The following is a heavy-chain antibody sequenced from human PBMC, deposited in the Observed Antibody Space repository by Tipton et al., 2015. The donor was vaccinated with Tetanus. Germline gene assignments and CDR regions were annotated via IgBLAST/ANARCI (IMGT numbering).Heavy chain of an antibody. CDR3: AREQGYFDY. CDR1: GGSFRNYA. V-gene: IGHV1-69*04. J-gene: IGHJ4*02. Sequence: QSGPEVKKPGSSVTVSCKASGGSFRNYAITWVRQAPGQGLEWMGRIIPSLDTADYSSKFQGRVTVTADKSTTTAYTELSSLRSDDTAVYFCAREQGYFDYWGQGTLVTVSS. CDR2: IIPSLDTA.